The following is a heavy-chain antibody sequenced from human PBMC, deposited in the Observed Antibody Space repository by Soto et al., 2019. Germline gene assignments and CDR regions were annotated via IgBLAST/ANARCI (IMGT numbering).Heavy chain of an antibody. CDR3: ARGWSGLVIIRFDP. CDR2: VNHSGST. J-gene: IGHJ5*02. D-gene: IGHD3-9*01. Sequence: SETLSLTCAVYGGSFSGYYWSWIRQPPGKGLEGIGEVNHSGSTNYNPSLKSRVTISVDTSKNQFSLKLSSVTAADTAVYYCARGWSGLVIIRFDPWGQGTLVTVSS. V-gene: IGHV4-34*01. CDR1: GGSFSGYY.